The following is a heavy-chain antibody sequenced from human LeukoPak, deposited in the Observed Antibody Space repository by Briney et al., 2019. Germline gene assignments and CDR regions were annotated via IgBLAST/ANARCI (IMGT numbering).Heavy chain of an antibody. CDR2: ISGSGGST. V-gene: IGHV3-23*01. D-gene: IGHD3-9*01. CDR1: GFTLRSYS. J-gene: IGHJ5*02. Sequence: PGGSLRLSCAASGFTLRSYSMIWVRQAPGKGLEWVSAISGSGGSTYYADSVKGRFTISRDNSKNTLYLQMNSLRAEDTAVYYCAKGQDVLRYFDWLSPSSNWFDPWGQGTLVTVSS. CDR3: AKGQDVLRYFDWLSPSSNWFDP.